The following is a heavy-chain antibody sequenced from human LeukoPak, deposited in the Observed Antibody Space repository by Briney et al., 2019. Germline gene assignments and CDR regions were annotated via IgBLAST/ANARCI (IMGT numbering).Heavy chain of an antibody. CDR3: VVPGIVVVPGAHNWFDP. V-gene: IGHV3-9*01. J-gene: IGHJ5*02. Sequence: PGRSLRLSCAASGFTFDDYAMHWVRQVPGKGLEWVSGISWNSGSVAYADSVKGRFTVSRDNAKNTLYLQMNSLRAEDTAVYYCVVPGIVVVPGAHNWFDPWGQGTLVTVSS. CDR2: ISWNSGSV. CDR1: GFTFDDYA. D-gene: IGHD2-2*01.